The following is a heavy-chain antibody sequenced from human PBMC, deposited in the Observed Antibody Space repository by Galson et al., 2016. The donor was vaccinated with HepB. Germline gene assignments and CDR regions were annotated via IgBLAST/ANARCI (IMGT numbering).Heavy chain of an antibody. J-gene: IGHJ4*02. CDR3: TRGDGGATTKNFDY. V-gene: IGHV1-46*01. CDR2: INPTSGGT. CDR1: GFTLTSYY. Sequence: SCKASGFTLTSYYMHWVRQAPGQGLEWMGMINPTSGGTNYGQRFQGRVTMTRDTSTSTHYMHLSSLRSEDTAVYYCTRGDGGATTKNFDYWGQGTLVTVSS. D-gene: IGHD1-26*01.